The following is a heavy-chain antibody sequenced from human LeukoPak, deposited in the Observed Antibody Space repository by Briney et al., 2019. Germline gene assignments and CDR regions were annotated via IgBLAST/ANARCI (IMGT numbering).Heavy chain of an antibody. Sequence: ASVKVSCKASGYTFTNYAMNWVRQAPGQGLEWMGWIHPSTGNPTYAQGFTGRFVFSLDTSVSTTYLQISSLKAKDTAVYYCARAYQRLGELSLPNYWGQGTLVTVSS. CDR2: IHPSTGNP. CDR1: GYTFTNYA. V-gene: IGHV7-4-1*02. D-gene: IGHD3-16*02. CDR3: ARAYQRLGELSLPNY. J-gene: IGHJ4*02.